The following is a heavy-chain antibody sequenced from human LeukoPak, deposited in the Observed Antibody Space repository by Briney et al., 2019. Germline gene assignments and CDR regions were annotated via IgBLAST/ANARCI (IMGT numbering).Heavy chain of an antibody. J-gene: IGHJ4*02. CDR3: ATSEYEGYYFDY. D-gene: IGHD2-2*01. V-gene: IGHV3-23*01. Sequence: PGGSLRLSCAASGFTFSIYAMSWVRQAPGKGLEWVSGISGSGDSTYYADSVKGRFTISRDNSKNTLYLQMNSLRAEDTAIYYCATSEYEGYYFDYWGQGTLVTVSS. CDR1: GFTFSIYA. CDR2: ISGSGDST.